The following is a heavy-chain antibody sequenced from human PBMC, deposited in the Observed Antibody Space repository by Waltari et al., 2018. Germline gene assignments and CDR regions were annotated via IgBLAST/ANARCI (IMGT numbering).Heavy chain of an antibody. D-gene: IGHD2-2*01. Sequence: QVQLVQSGAEVKKPGASVKVSCKASGYTFTGYYMHWVRQAPGQGLEWMGRINPNSGGTNYAQKFQGRVTMTRDTSISTAYMELSRLRSDDTAVYYCAAGGVPAAMEAYQANYYYYYYMDVWGKGTTVTVSS. CDR1: GYTFTGYY. CDR3: AAGGVPAAMEAYQANYYYYYYMDV. CDR2: INPNSGGT. V-gene: IGHV1-2*06. J-gene: IGHJ6*03.